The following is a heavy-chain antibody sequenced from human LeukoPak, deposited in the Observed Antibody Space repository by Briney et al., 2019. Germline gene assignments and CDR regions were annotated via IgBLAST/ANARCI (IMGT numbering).Heavy chain of an antibody. Sequence: GASVKVSCKASGYTFTSYYMHWVRQAPGQGLEWMGIINPSGGSTSYAQKFQGRVTMTRDTSTSTVYMELSSLRSEDTAVYYCAGLNCGGDCYSGYYYYGMDVWGQGTTVTVSS. CDR3: AGLNCGGDCYSGYYYYGMDV. V-gene: IGHV1-46*01. D-gene: IGHD2-21*02. CDR2: INPSGGST. CDR1: GYTFTSYY. J-gene: IGHJ6*02.